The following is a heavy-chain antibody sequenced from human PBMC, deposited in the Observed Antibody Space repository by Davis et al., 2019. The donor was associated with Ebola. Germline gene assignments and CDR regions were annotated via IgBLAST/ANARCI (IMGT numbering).Heavy chain of an antibody. CDR3: ARAGGKDYGSGSYPTAH. D-gene: IGHD3-10*01. CDR1: GYTFTSYG. Sequence: ASVKVSCKASGYTFTSYGISWVRQAPGQGLEWMGWISAYNGNTNYAQKLQGRVTMTTDTSTSTAYMGLRSLRSDDTAVYYCARAGGKDYGSGSYPTAHWGQGTLVTVSS. V-gene: IGHV1-18*01. J-gene: IGHJ4*02. CDR2: ISAYNGNT.